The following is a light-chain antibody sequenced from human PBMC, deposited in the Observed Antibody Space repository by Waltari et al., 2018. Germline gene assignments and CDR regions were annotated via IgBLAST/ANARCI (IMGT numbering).Light chain of an antibody. CDR3: QQYNTYSGT. V-gene: IGKV1-5*03. CDR2: KAS. CDR1: QSISEY. Sequence: DIQMTQSPSTLSASVGDRVTHTCRASQSISEYLAWYQQKQGKAPKLLIYKASSLESGVPSRFSGSGSGTEFTLTISSLQPDDFATYYCQQYNTYSGTFGRGTTVDVK. J-gene: IGKJ1*01.